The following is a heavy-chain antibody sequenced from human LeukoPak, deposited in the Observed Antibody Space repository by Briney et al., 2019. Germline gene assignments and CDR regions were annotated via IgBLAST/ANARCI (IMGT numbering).Heavy chain of an antibody. D-gene: IGHD3-9*01. V-gene: IGHV3-53*01. CDR1: GFSVSSNY. CDR3: AKVLRYFDWSYSYFDY. J-gene: IGHJ4*02. Sequence: GGSLRLSCEASGFSVSSNYMTWVRQAPGKGLEWVSVIYSGGSTYYADSVKGRFIISRDNSKNTVYLQMNSLRAEDTAVYYCAKVLRYFDWSYSYFDYWGQGTLVTVSS. CDR2: IYSGGST.